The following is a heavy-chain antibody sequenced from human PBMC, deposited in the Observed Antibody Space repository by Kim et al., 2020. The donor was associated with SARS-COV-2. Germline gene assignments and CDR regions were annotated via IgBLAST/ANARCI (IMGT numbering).Heavy chain of an antibody. CDR2: ITPFNGNT. D-gene: IGHD1-26*01. CDR1: GYTFTYRY. CDR3: ARSGATTRDYGMDV. V-gene: IGHV1-45*02. J-gene: IGHJ6*02. Sequence: SVKVSCKASGYTFTYRYLHWVRQAPGQALEWMGWITPFNGNTNYAQKFQDRVTITRDRSMSTAYMELSSLRSEDTAMYYCARSGATTRDYGMDVWGQGTTVTVSS.